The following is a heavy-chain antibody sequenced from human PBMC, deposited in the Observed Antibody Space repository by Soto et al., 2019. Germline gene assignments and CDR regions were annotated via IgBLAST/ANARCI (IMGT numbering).Heavy chain of an antibody. Sequence: PGGSLRLSCVASGFTFSSYSMVWVRQAPGKGLEWISYIFVNSATIHYADSVKGRFTVSRDNAKNSLFLEMKSLRAGDAGFYYCARDKDWAFDYWGQGTLVTAPQ. CDR3: ARDKDWAFDY. CDR2: IFVNSATI. J-gene: IGHJ4*02. CDR1: GFTFSSYS. D-gene: IGHD3-9*01. V-gene: IGHV3-48*04.